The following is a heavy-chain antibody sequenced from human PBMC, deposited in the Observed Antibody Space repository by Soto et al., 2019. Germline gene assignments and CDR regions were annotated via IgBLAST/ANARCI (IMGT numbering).Heavy chain of an antibody. CDR2: IYYSGST. V-gene: IGHV4-30-4*01. Sequence: TLSLTFTVSGSSVIANSYNWSWIRQPPGKGLEWIGYIYYSGSTYYNPSLKSRVTISVDTSKNQFSLKLSSVTAADTAVYYCATASIAVAGTGWFDPWGQGTLVTVSS. CDR3: ATASIAVAGTGWFDP. D-gene: IGHD6-19*01. CDR1: GSSVIANSYN. J-gene: IGHJ5*02.